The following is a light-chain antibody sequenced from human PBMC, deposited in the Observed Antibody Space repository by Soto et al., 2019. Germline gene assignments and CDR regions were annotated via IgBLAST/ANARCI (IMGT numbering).Light chain of an antibody. CDR1: QSVSSN. CDR3: QQYNNWGT. Sequence: EIVMTQSPATLSVSPGERATLSCRASQSVSSNLAWYPQKPGQAPRLRIYGASTRDTGIPARFSGSGSGTEFTLTISSLQSEDFAVYYCQQYNNWGTFGQGTKVEIK. CDR2: GAS. V-gene: IGKV3-15*01. J-gene: IGKJ1*01.